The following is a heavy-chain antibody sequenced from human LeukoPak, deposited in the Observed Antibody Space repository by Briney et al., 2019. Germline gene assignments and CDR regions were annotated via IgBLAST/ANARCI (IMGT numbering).Heavy chain of an antibody. D-gene: IGHD1-26*01. CDR3: ARHTGIVGAFG. Sequence: SETLSLTCTVSGGSISSYYWSWIRQPPGKGLEWIGYIHYSGSTYYNPSLKSRVTISVDTSKNQFSLKLSSVTAADTAVYYCARHTGIVGAFGWGQGTMVTVSS. V-gene: IGHV4-59*08. CDR2: IHYSGST. CDR1: GGSISSYY. J-gene: IGHJ3*01.